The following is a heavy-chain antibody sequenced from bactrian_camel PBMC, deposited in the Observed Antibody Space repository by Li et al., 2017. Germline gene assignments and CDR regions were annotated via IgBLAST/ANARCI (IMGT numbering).Heavy chain of an antibody. V-gene: IGHV3S40*01. CDR2: ISSGGGRT. CDR1: GFTFSDYD. J-gene: IGHJ4*01. D-gene: IGHD2*01. Sequence: VQLVESGGGLVQPGGSLRLSCAASGFTFSDYDISWVRQAPGKGLEWVSGISSGGGRTYYADSVKGRFSISRDNAKNTLFLQMNSLKTEDTAVYYCAADFMCICSGRVCSTYAYWGQGTQVTVS. CDR3: AADFMCICSGRVCSTYAY.